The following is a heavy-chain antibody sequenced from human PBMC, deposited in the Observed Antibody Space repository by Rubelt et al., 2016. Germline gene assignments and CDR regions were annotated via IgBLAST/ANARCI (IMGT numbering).Heavy chain of an antibody. V-gene: IGHV3-69-1*01. J-gene: IGHJ4*02. D-gene: IGHD6-13*01. CDR2: ITSNGFL. Sequence: EVQLVESGGGFVQPGGSLRLSCAASGFTFSSYNMNWVRQAPGKGLEWVATITSNGFLYYADSVKGRFTISRDNAKNSLYLQMNSLRAEDTAVYYCARDRSSRWINYLFDYWGQGTLVTVSS. CDR1: GFTFSSYN. CDR3: ARDRSSRWINYLFDY.